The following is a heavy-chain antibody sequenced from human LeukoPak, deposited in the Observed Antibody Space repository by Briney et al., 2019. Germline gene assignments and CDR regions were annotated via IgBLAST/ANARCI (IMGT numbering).Heavy chain of an antibody. CDR2: ISGSGGST. V-gene: IGHV3-23*01. J-gene: IGHJ4*02. Sequence: GGSLRLSCAASGFTFSSYWMSWVRQAPGKGLEWVSVISGSGGSTNYADSVKGRFTISRDNSKNSLYLQMNSLRAEDTAVYYCARDPGYNYGFDYWGQGTLVTVSS. CDR1: GFTFSSYW. CDR3: ARDPGYNYGFDY. D-gene: IGHD5-18*01.